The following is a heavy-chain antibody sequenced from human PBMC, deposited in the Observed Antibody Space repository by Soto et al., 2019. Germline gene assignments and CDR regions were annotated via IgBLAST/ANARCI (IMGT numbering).Heavy chain of an antibody. CDR3: AKKDFWSGYSRPHFDY. V-gene: IGHV3-23*01. J-gene: IGHJ4*02. CDR1: GFTFSSYA. Sequence: QLGGPLRLSCAASGFTFSSYAMSWVRQAPGKGLEWVSAISGSGGSTYYADSVKGRFTISRDNSKNTLYLQMNSLRAEDTAVYYCAKKDFWSGYSRPHFDYWGQGTLVTVSS. D-gene: IGHD3-3*01. CDR2: ISGSGGST.